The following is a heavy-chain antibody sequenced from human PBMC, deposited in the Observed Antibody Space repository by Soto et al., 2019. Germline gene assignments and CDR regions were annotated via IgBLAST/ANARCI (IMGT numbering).Heavy chain of an antibody. Sequence: QVQLVESGGGVVQPGRSLRLSCAASGFTFSRHGFHWVRQAPDKGLEWVAVIWYDGSKKYYTDSVKGRFSISRDDSKNTLYLQMDSLRAEDTAVYYCARDDCSTSSCYADWGQGTLVTVSP. V-gene: IGHV3-33*01. CDR2: IWYDGSKK. D-gene: IGHD2-2*01. CDR3: ARDDCSTSSCYAD. CDR1: GFTFSRHG. J-gene: IGHJ4*02.